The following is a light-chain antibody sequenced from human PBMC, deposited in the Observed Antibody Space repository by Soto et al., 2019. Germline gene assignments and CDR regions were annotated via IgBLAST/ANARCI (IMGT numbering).Light chain of an antibody. CDR3: TSYTNSDTWV. Sequence: QSALTQPASVSGSPGQSITISYTGSSSDIGSYNYVSWYQQYPGKAPKLMIYEVSNRPSGVSNRFSASKSGNTASLTISGLQAEDETDYYCTSYTNSDTWVFGGGTKVTVL. V-gene: IGLV2-14*01. J-gene: IGLJ3*02. CDR1: SSDIGSYNY. CDR2: EVS.